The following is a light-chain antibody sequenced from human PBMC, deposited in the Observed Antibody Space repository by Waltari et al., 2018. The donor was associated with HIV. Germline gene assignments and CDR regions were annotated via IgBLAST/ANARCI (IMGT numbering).Light chain of an antibody. CDR3: SSYATGNTYV. Sequence: SALTQPAPVSGSPGQPLTISRTGSTSDLDNYNLASWYQQHPGKVPKVLMFEVTTRPSGISHRFAGSKSDNTASLTISGLQSEDEADYYCSSYATGNTYVFGTGTSVTVL. CDR1: TSDLDNYNL. V-gene: IGLV2-23*02. J-gene: IGLJ1*01. CDR2: EVT.